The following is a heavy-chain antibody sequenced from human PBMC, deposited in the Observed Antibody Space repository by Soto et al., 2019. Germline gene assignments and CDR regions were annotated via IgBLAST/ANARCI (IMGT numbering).Heavy chain of an antibody. J-gene: IGHJ6*02. V-gene: IGHV3-23*01. CDR1: GFTFSSYA. Sequence: GGSLRLSCAASGFTFSSYAMSWVRQAPGKGLEWVSAISGSGGSTYYADSVKGRFTISRDNSKNTLYLQMNSLRAEDTAVYYYANPYYDIFSGYYFGNSYYYYGMDVWGQGTTVTVSS. CDR3: ANPYYDIFSGYYFGNSYYYYGMDV. D-gene: IGHD3-9*01. CDR2: ISGSGGST.